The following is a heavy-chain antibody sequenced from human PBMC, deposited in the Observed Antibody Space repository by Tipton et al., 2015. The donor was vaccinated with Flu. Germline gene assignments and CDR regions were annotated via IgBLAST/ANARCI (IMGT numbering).Heavy chain of an antibody. CDR2: IYHSGST. Sequence: LRLSCTVSGGSISSSSYYWGWIRQPPGKGLEWIGSIYHSGSTYYNPSLKSRVTISVDTAKNQFSLKLSSVTAADTAVYYCAREGRREQLALDYWGQGTLVTVSS. CDR1: GGSISSSSYY. J-gene: IGHJ4*02. CDR3: AREGRREQLALDY. D-gene: IGHD6-6*01. V-gene: IGHV4-39*07.